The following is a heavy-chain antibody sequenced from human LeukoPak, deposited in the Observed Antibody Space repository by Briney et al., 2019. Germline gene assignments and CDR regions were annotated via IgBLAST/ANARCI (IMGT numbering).Heavy chain of an antibody. CDR2: TYYRSGWYN. D-gene: IGHD7-27*01. J-gene: IGHJ4*02. V-gene: IGHV6-1*01. CDR3: SRELAWGPADY. CDR1: GDSVSINSAA. Sequence: SQTLSLTFAISGDSVSINSAAWGWVRQSPSRGLEWLGRTYYRSGWYNDYALSVESRITINPDTSKNQVSLQLTSVTPEDTAVYYCSRELAWGPADYWGQGTLVTVSS.